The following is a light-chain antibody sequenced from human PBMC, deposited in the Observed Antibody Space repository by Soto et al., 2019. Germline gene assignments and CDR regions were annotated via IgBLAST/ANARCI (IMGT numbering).Light chain of an antibody. J-gene: IGKJ4*01. CDR1: QSVRNY. CDR3: QQRSNWPLT. CDR2: DAS. V-gene: IGKV3-11*01. Sequence: EIVLTQSPATLSLSPGERATLSCRASQSVRNYLAWYQQKAGQAPRLLIYDASNGATGIPARFSGSGSGTDFTLTISSLEPEDFAVYYCQQRSNWPLTFGGGTKVDIK.